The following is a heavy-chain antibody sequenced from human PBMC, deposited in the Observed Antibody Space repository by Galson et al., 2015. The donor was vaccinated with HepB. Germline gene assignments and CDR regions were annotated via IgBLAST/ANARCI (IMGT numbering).Heavy chain of an antibody. CDR2: IDHSDSNT. J-gene: IGHJ4*02. V-gene: IGHV5-10-1*01. CDR1: GYTFTAFW. D-gene: IGHD3-10*01. CDR3: ASRHSYFRSGTWYNVSDY. Sequence: SGAEVKKPGESLRISCKGSGYTFTAFWITWVRQIHGKGVEWMGRIDHSDSNTESSPSFEGHVTISADKSITTAYLQWSSLKASDTAMYYCASRHSYFRSGTWYNVSDYWGQGTLVTVSS.